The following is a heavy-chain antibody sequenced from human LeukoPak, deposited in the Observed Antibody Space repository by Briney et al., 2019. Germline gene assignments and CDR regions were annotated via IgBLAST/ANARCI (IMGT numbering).Heavy chain of an antibody. V-gene: IGHV3-30*04. CDR3: ARDPSRGYFDWLLFATYDY. D-gene: IGHD3-9*01. Sequence: SGGSLRLSCAASGFTFSSYAMHWVRQAPGKGLXXXXXXXXXXSNKYYADSVKGRFTISRDNSKNTLYLQMNSLRAEDTAVYYCARDPSRGYFDWLLFATYDYWGQGTLVTVSS. CDR1: GFTFSSYA. J-gene: IGHJ4*02. CDR2: XXXXXSNK.